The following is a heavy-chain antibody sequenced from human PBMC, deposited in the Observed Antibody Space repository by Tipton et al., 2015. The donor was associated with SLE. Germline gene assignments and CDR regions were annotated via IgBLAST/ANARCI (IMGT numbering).Heavy chain of an antibody. V-gene: IGHV1-46*01. Sequence: QSGPEVKKPGASVKVSCKAAGYTFSGYYVHWVRQARGQGLEWMGIIYPSGGRTSYAQKFQDRITMTSDTSTRTAYMELSGLTSEDTAVYYCARGLAYCRDCSSLWFDSWGQGTLVTVSS. CDR2: IYPSGGRT. J-gene: IGHJ5*01. D-gene: IGHD2-21*01. CDR1: GYTFSGYY. CDR3: ARGLAYCRDCSSLWFDS.